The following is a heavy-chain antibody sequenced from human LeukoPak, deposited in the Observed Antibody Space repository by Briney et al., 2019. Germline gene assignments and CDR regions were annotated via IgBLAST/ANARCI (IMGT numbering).Heavy chain of an antibody. CDR2: ISSSGSTI. CDR3: ARDFGVVMSAYYYGMDV. Sequence: PGGSLRLSCAASGFTFSDYYMSWIRQAPGKGLEWVSYISSSGSTIYYADSVKGRFTISRDNAKNSRYLQMNSLRAEDTAVYYCARDFGVVMSAYYYGMDVWGQGTTVTVSS. V-gene: IGHV3-11*01. CDR1: GFTFSDYY. D-gene: IGHD3-3*01. J-gene: IGHJ6*02.